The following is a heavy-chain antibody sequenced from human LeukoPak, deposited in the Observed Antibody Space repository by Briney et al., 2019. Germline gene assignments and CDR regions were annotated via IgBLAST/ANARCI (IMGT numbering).Heavy chain of an antibody. J-gene: IGHJ6*03. CDR1: GYTFTSYD. V-gene: IGHV1-8*01. CDR3: ARDHQDIVVVPAAIGYYYYYMDV. Sequence: ASVKVSFKASGYTFTSYDINWVRQASGQGLEWMGWMNPNSGNTGYAKKFQGRVTMTRNTSISTAYMELSSLRSDDTAVYYCARDHQDIVVVPAAIGYYYYYMDVWGKGTTVTVSS. CDR2: MNPNSGNT. D-gene: IGHD2-2*02.